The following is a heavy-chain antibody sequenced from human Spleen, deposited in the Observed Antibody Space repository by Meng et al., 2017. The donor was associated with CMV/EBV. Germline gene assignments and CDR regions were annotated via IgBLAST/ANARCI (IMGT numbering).Heavy chain of an antibody. Sequence: LTCAVYGGSFSGYYWSWIRQTPGKGLEWIGEINHSGSTNYNPSLKSRVTISVDTSKNQFSLKLSSVTAADTAVYYCARGLRQWLPRGWGQGTLVTVSS. CDR3: ARGLRQWLPRG. V-gene: IGHV4-34*01. J-gene: IGHJ4*02. CDR1: GGSFSGYY. D-gene: IGHD6-19*01. CDR2: INHSGST.